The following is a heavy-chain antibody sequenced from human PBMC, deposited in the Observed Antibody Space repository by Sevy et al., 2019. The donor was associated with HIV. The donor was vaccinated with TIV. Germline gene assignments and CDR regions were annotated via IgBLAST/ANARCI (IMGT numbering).Heavy chain of an antibody. V-gene: IGHV3-33*06. Sequence: GGSQRLSCAASGFTFSSYGMHWVRQAPGKGLEWVAVIWYDRSNKYYADSVKGRFTISRDNSKNTLYLQMNSLRAEDTAVYYCAKAYCGGDCYSGGYMDVWGKGTTVTVSS. D-gene: IGHD2-21*02. CDR3: AKAYCGGDCYSGGYMDV. CDR1: GFTFSSYG. J-gene: IGHJ6*03. CDR2: IWYDRSNK.